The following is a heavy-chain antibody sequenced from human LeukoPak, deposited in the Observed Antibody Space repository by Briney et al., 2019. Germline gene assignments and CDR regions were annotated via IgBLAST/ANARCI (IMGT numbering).Heavy chain of an antibody. V-gene: IGHV4-4*02. CDR3: ARYGGYYFDY. J-gene: IGHJ4*02. CDR2: IHNSVT. Sequence: PSGTLSLTCAVSGGSISSTNWWSWVRQPPGKGLEWIGYIHNSVTNSKPSLKSRVTISVDTSKNQSSLKLSSVTAADTAVYYCARYGGYYFDYWGQGTLVTVSS. D-gene: IGHD3-16*01. CDR1: GGSISSTNW.